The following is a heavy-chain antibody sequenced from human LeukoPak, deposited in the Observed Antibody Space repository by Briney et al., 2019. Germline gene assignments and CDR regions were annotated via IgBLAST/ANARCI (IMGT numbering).Heavy chain of an antibody. V-gene: IGHV3-48*04. Sequence: GGSLRLSCAASGFTFSSYSMNWVRQAPGKGLEWVSYISSSSSTIYYADSVKGRFTISRDNAKNSLHLQMNSLRAEDTAVYYCARAALYYYMDVWGKGTTVTVSS. CDR2: ISSSSSTI. D-gene: IGHD6-25*01. CDR1: GFTFSSYS. J-gene: IGHJ6*03. CDR3: ARAALYYYMDV.